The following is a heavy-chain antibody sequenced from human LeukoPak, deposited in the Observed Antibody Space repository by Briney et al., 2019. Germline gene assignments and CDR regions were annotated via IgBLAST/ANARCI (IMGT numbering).Heavy chain of an antibody. J-gene: IGHJ4*02. D-gene: IGHD1-26*01. Sequence: PGGSLRLSCAASGFTFSNAWMSWVRQAPGKGLEWVGRIKRKTDGGTTDYAAPVKGRFTISRDDSRNTPYLQMNSLKIEDAAVYYCTTESYSGSYTLDYWGQGTLVTVSS. V-gene: IGHV3-15*01. CDR3: TTESYSGSYTLDY. CDR1: GFTFSNAW. CDR2: IKRKTDGGTT.